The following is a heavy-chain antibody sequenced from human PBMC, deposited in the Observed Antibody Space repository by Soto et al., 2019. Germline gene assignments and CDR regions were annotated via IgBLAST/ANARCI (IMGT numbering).Heavy chain of an antibody. J-gene: IGHJ3*02. CDR2: FSGSGGAT. CDR1: GFIASNYA. D-gene: IGHD3-9*01. CDR3: AKAYRSRRYFDWLSDAFDI. Sequence: VQMVESGGGLVQPGGSLRLSCAASGFIASNYAMSWVGQAPGKGLEWVSGFSGSGGATFYADFVKGRFTISRDSSKNTIYLQMDRLRADDTAVYYCAKAYRSRRYFDWLSDAFDIWGQGTMVTVSS. V-gene: IGHV3-23*04.